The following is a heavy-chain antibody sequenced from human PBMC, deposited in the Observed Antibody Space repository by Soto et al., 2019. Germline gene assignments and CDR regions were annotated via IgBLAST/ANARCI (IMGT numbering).Heavy chain of an antibody. CDR1: GFNFRSYA. CDR3: ARAAGDSFGTDY. D-gene: IGHD5-12*01. Sequence: QVQLVESGGGVVQPGRSLRLSCAASGFNFRSYAVHWVRQAPGKGLQWVAGISFDGSKIHYADSVKGRFTVSRDNSKNTVSLQMNSLRAEDTAVYYCARAAGDSFGTDYWGQGTLLNVSS. V-gene: IGHV3-30-3*01. J-gene: IGHJ4*02. CDR2: ISFDGSKI.